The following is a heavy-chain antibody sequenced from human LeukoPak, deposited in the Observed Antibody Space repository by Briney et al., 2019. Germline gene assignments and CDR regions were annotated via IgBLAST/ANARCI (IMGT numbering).Heavy chain of an antibody. CDR2: ISSSGSTI. CDR3: ARVRSGYYHDAFDI. V-gene: IGHV3-11*04. J-gene: IGHJ3*02. D-gene: IGHD3-22*01. Sequence: VGSLRLSCAGSGFTFSDYYMSWIRQAPGKGLEWVSYISSSGSTIYYADVVKGRFTISRDNAENSLQLQINSLRVEDTAVYYCARVRSGYYHDAFDIWGQGTMVSVSS. CDR1: GFTFSDYY.